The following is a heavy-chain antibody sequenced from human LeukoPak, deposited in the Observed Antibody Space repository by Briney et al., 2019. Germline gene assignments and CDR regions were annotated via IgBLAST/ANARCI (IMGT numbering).Heavy chain of an antibody. D-gene: IGHD3-10*01. Sequence: SETLSLTCAVYGGSFSGYYWSWIRQPPGKGLEWIGEINHSGSTNYNPSLKSRVTISVDTSKNQFSLKLSSVTAADTAVYYCARGKPSYGSGTFYRPLEPNYMNVWGKGTTVTVSS. CDR1: GGSFSGYY. CDR2: INHSGST. CDR3: ARGKPSYGSGTFYRPLEPNYMNV. V-gene: IGHV4-34*01. J-gene: IGHJ6*03.